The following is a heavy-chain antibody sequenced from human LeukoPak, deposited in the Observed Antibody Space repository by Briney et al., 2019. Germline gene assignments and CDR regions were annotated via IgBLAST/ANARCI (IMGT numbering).Heavy chain of an antibody. V-gene: IGHV3-48*04. D-gene: IGHD6-19*01. J-gene: IGHJ4*02. Sequence: GGSLRLSCAASGFTFSSYSMNWVRQAPGKGLEWVSYITSSSNTIYYTDSVKGRFTISRDNAKNSLYLQMNSLRAEDTTVYYCARRGAVAGTTDYWGQGTLVTVSS. CDR1: GFTFSSYS. CDR2: ITSSSNTI. CDR3: ARRGAVAGTTDY.